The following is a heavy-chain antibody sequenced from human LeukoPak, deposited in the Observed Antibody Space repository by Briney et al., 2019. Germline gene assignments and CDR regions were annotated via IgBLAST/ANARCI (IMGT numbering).Heavy chain of an antibody. J-gene: IGHJ5*02. V-gene: IGHV4-34*01. CDR2: INHTGST. CDR3: ARGEAGYCSSTSCCGFRWFDP. Sequence: SETLSLTCAVYGGSFSGYYWSWIRQPPGKGLEWIGEINHTGSTNYNPSLKSRVTISVDTSKNQFSLKLSSVTAADTAMYYCARGEAGYCSSTSCCGFRWFDPWGQGTLVTVSS. D-gene: IGHD2-2*01. CDR1: GGSFSGYY.